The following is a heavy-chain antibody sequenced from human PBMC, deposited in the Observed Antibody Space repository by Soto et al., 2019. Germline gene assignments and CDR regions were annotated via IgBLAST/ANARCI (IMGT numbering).Heavy chain of an antibody. Sequence: EVQLVESGGGLVQPGGSLRLSCAASGFTFSSYSMNWVRQAPGKGLEWVSYISSSTIYYADSVKGRFTISRDNAKNSLYLQMSIWRAEDTAVYYCAREYCSSTSCLNGFDPWGQGTLVTVSS. D-gene: IGHD2-2*01. CDR1: GFTFSSYS. J-gene: IGHJ5*02. CDR3: AREYCSSTSCLNGFDP. V-gene: IGHV3-48*01. CDR2: ISSSTI.